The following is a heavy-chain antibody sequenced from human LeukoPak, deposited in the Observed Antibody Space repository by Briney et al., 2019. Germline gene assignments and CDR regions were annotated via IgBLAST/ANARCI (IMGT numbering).Heavy chain of an antibody. V-gene: IGHV4-38-2*02. Sequence: SETLSLTCTVSGYSISSGYYWGWIRQPPGKGLEWIGSIYHSGSTYYNPSLKSRVTILVDTSKNQFSLKLSSVTAADTAVYYCARGYYDFWSGYSYYFDYWGQGTLVTVSS. CDR2: IYHSGST. J-gene: IGHJ4*02. CDR1: GYSISSGYY. D-gene: IGHD3-3*01. CDR3: ARGYYDFWSGYSYYFDY.